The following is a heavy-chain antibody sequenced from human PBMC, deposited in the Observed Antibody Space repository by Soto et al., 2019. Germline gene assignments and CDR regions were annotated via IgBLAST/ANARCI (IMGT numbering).Heavy chain of an antibody. CDR1: GFTFSSYS. Sequence: EVQLVESGGGLVKPGGSLRLSCAASGFTFSSYSMNWVRQAPGKGLEWVSSISSSSSYIYYADSVKGRFTISRDNAKXPLYLQMNILRAEDTAVYYCASHPRESSAYWYYFDYWGQGTLVTVSS. V-gene: IGHV3-21*01. CDR3: ASHPRESSAYWYYFDY. CDR2: ISSSSSYI. J-gene: IGHJ4*02. D-gene: IGHD3-22*01.